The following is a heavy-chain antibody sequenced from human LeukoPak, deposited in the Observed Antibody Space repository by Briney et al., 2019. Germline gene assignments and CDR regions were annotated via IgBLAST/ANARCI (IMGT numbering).Heavy chain of an antibody. CDR2: ISGSDDGT. CDR1: GFTFSTYA. Sequence: GGSLRHSCAASGFTFSTYAMSWVRQIPGKGLEWVSAISGSDDGTYYADSVKGRFTISRDNSRNTLYLQMNTLRAEDTAVYFCAKSPVSSCRGSFCYPFDYWGQGNLVTVSS. V-gene: IGHV3-23*01. J-gene: IGHJ4*02. D-gene: IGHD2-15*01. CDR3: AKSPVSSCRGSFCYPFDY.